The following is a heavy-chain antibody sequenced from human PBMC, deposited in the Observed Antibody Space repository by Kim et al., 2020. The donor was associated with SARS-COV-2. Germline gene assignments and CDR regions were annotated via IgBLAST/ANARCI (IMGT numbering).Heavy chain of an antibody. Sequence: GGSLRLSCAASGFTFSSYAMSWVRQAPGKGLEWVSAISGSGGSTYYADSVKGRFTISRDNSKNTLYLQMNSLRAEDTAVYYCAKDLDYYDSREGFDYWGQGTLVTVSS. CDR2: ISGSGGST. V-gene: IGHV3-23*01. D-gene: IGHD3-22*01. CDR3: AKDLDYYDSREGFDY. CDR1: GFTFSSYA. J-gene: IGHJ4*02.